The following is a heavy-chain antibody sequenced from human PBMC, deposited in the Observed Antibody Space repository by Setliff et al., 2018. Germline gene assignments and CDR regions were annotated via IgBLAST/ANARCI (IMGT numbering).Heavy chain of an antibody. V-gene: IGHV4-4*08. CDR2: MYISGIT. Sequence: LSLTCTVSGGSISSYYWSWMRQPPGKGLEWIGYMYISGITNSNPSLKSRVTMSLDTSRNQFSLKLSSVTAADTAVYYSAKIKAGGGSFDIWGQGTMVTVSS. CDR1: GGSISSYY. CDR3: AKIKAGGGSFDI. D-gene: IGHD3-16*01. J-gene: IGHJ3*02.